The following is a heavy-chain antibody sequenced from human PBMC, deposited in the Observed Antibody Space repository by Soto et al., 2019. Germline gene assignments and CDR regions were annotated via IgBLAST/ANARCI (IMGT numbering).Heavy chain of an antibody. Sequence: ASVKVSCKASGYTLSAYYMHWVRQAPGQGLEWMGWIDPNSGGTNYAQKFQGRVTMTRDTSISTAYMELSSVTAADTAVYYCARTYSSGWYTYYFDYWGQGTLVTVSS. CDR3: ARTYSSGWYTYYFDY. V-gene: IGHV1-2*02. J-gene: IGHJ4*02. CDR1: GYTLSAYY. D-gene: IGHD6-19*01. CDR2: IDPNSGGT.